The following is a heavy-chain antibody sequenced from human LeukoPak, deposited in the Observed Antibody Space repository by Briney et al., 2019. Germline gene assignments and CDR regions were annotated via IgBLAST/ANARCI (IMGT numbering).Heavy chain of an antibody. CDR1: GFTFSTYA. D-gene: IGHD6-13*01. CDR2: IYSGGST. Sequence: GGSLRLSCAASGFTFSTYAMSWVRQAPGEGLEWVSVIYSGGSTYYADSVKGRFTISRHNSTNTLYLQMNSLRAEDTAVYYCARLYSSSGTGFDYWGQGTLVTVSS. V-gene: IGHV3-53*04. J-gene: IGHJ4*02. CDR3: ARLYSSSGTGFDY.